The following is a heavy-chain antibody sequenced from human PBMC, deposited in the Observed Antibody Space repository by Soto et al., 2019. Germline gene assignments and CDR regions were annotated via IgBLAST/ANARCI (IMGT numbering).Heavy chain of an antibody. J-gene: IGHJ4*02. CDR2: INAGYGNT. CDR1: GYTFSSYA. D-gene: IGHD7-27*01. V-gene: IGHV1-3*01. Sequence: QLHLVQSGTEVKKPGASVKVSCKASGYTFSSYAMHWVRQAPGQRLEWMGWINAGYGNTKSSQKFQDRVTISRDTSASTAYMELTSLRSEDTAVYYCARDTGDGTFDFWGQGTLVTVSS. CDR3: ARDTGDGTFDF.